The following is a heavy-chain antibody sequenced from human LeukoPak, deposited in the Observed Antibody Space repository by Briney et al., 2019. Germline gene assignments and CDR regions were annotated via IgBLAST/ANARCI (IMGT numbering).Heavy chain of an antibody. Sequence: GGSLRLSCAASGFTFSSYAMSWVRQAPGKGLEWVSAISGSGGSTYYAASVKGRFTISRDNSKNTLYLQMNSLRAEDTAVYYCAKDRGPYDFWSGRFDYWGQGTLVTVSS. CDR1: GFTFSSYA. CDR3: AKDRGPYDFWSGRFDY. D-gene: IGHD3-3*01. V-gene: IGHV3-23*01. J-gene: IGHJ4*02. CDR2: ISGSGGST.